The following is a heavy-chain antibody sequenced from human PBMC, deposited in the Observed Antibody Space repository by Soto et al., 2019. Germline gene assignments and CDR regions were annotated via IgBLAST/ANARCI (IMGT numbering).Heavy chain of an antibody. CDR3: ARGLYSSSWSDAFDI. V-gene: IGHV4-59*01. D-gene: IGHD6-13*01. J-gene: IGHJ3*02. Sequence: PSETLSLTCTVSGASITSYYWSWIRQPPGKGLEWIGYIYYSGSTNYNPSLKSRVTISVDTSKNQFSLKLSSVTAADTAVYYCARGLYSSSWSDAFDIWGQGTMVT. CDR1: GASITSYY. CDR2: IYYSGST.